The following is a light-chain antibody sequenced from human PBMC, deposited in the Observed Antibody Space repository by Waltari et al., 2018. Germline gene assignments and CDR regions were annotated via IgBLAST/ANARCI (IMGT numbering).Light chain of an antibody. Sequence: EIVLTQSPGTLSLSPGERATLSCRASQNLNGNFLGWFQQKPGQAPRLLIFSSSSRATGIPDRFSGSGSGTDFTLTISRLEPEDFAVYYCQQYGTSPLTFGGGTKVEIK. CDR1: QNLNGNF. J-gene: IGKJ4*01. CDR3: QQYGTSPLT. CDR2: SSS. V-gene: IGKV3-20*01.